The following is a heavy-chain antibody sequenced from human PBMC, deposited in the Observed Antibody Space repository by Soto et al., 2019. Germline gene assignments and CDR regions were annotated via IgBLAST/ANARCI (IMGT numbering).Heavy chain of an antibody. CDR3: ATNYGSGSAHFYN. J-gene: IGHJ4*02. D-gene: IGHD3-10*01. V-gene: IGHV1-69*02. Sequence: QVQLVQSGAEVKKPGSSVKVSCTASGDTFNFYTISWVRQAPGQGLEWMGRIIPMLGMSNYAQNFPGRVTMNADKSTSTAYMELSSLRSEDTALYYCATNYGSGSAHFYNWGQGTLVTVSS. CDR2: IIPMLGMS. CDR1: GDTFNFYT.